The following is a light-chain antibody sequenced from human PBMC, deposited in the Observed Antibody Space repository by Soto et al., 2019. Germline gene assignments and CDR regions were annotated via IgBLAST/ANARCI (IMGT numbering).Light chain of an antibody. V-gene: IGKV1-5*03. J-gene: IGKJ1*01. CDR3: QQYNSYPT. CDR1: QSISNW. Sequence: DIQMTQSPSTLSAFVGDRVSITCRASQSISNWLAWYQQKPGKAPKLLIYKASSLESGVPSRFSGSGSGTEFTLTISSLQPDDFATYYCQQYNSYPTFGQGTKVDIK. CDR2: KAS.